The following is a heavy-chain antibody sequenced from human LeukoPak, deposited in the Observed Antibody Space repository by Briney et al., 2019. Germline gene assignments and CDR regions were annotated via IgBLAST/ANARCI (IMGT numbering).Heavy chain of an antibody. V-gene: IGHV3-21*01. CDR3: VRDIYFNVASFDY. J-gene: IGHJ4*02. D-gene: IGHD2/OR15-2a*01. CDR2: ISTSTSYM. CDR1: GFTFSTYN. Sequence: PGGSLRLSCAASGFTFSTYNMNWVRLAPGKGLEWVSSISTSTSYMFYADSVKGRFTISRDNAKNSLYLQMNSLRAEDTAVYYCVRDIYFNVASFDYWGQGALVTVSS.